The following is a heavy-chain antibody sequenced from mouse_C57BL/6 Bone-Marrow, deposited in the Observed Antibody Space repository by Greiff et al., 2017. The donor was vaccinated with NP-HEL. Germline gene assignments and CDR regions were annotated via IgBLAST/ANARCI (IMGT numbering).Heavy chain of an antibody. CDR3: ARNVLRWFAY. V-gene: IGHV1-81*01. CDR2: IYPRSGNT. J-gene: IGHJ3*01. Sequence: VQLQQSGAELARPGASVKLSCKASGYTFTSYGISWVKQRPGQGLEWIGEIYPRSGNTYYNEKFKGKATLTADKSSSTAYMELRSLTSEDSAVYFCARNVLRWFAYWGQGTLVTVSA. D-gene: IGHD1-1*01. CDR1: GYTFTSYG.